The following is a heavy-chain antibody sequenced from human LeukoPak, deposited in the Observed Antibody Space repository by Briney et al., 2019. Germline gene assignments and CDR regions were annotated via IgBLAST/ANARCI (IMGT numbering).Heavy chain of an antibody. CDR3: ARLTYYDFWSGYYTGYYFDY. V-gene: IGHV4-59*01. D-gene: IGHD3-3*01. Sequence: PSETLSLTCTVSGGSISSYYWSWIRQPPGKGLEWIGYIYYSGSTNYNPSLKSRVTISVDTSKNQFSLKLSSVTAADTAVYYCARLTYYDFWSGYYTGYYFDYWGQGTLVTVSS. J-gene: IGHJ4*02. CDR2: IYYSGST. CDR1: GGSISSYY.